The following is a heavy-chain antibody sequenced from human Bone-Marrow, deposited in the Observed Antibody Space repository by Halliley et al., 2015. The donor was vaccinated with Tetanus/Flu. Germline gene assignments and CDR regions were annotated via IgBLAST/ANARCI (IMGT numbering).Heavy chain of an antibody. V-gene: IGHV3-43*02. CDR2: IAGDDGRT. D-gene: IGHD6-19*01. J-gene: IGHJ6*02. CDR3: AKEIRLPVTGFNYYTMDV. Sequence: IAGDDGRTSYADSVKGRFTISRDNSKNSLYLQMNSLTTEDTALYYCAKEIRLPVTGFNYYTMDVWGQGTTVTVSS.